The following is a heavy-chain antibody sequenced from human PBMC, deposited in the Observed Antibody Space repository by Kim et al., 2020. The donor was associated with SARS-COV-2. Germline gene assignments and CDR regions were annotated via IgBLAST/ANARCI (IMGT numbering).Heavy chain of an antibody. V-gene: IGHV3-23*01. Sequence: YYVADVKGRFTILRENSKDTLSLQMNSLGVEDTAIYYCAKDFSAGVDVWGRGTTVTVSS. J-gene: IGHJ6*02. CDR3: AKDFSAGVDV.